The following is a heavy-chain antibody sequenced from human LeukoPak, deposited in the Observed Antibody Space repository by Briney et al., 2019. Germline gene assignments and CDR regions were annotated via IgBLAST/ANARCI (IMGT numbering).Heavy chain of an antibody. J-gene: IGHJ4*02. Sequence: SQTLSLTCTVSGASISSGGYYWSWIRQPPGKGLEWIGYIYYSGSTNYNPSLKSRVTISVDTSKNQFSLKLSSVTAADTAVYYCARSQKLERRHLSFDYWGQGTLVTVSS. V-gene: IGHV4-61*08. CDR3: ARSQKLERRHLSFDY. CDR2: IYYSGST. D-gene: IGHD1-1*01. CDR1: GASISSGGYY.